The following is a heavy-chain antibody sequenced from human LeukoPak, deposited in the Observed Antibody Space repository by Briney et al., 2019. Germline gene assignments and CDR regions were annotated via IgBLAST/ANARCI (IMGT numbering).Heavy chain of an antibody. CDR3: AHRGGDSFDY. CDR2: IYWSDDK. Sequence: SGPTLVKPTQTLTLTCAFSGFSLSTTGVAVGWIRQPPGKTLGWLALIYWSDDKRYSPSLKSRLTITKDTSKNQVVLTVTNMDPVDTATYYCAHRGGDSFDYWGQGTLVTVSS. V-gene: IGHV2-5*01. CDR1: GFSLSTTGVA. D-gene: IGHD3-16*01. J-gene: IGHJ4*02.